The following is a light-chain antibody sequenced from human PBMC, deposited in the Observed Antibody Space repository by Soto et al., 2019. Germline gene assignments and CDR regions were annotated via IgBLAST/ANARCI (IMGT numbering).Light chain of an antibody. CDR3: TSYTTTNALV. CDR1: SSDVGAYDY. Sequence: QSALTQPASVSGSPGQSITISCTGTSSDVGAYDYVSWYQQHPGTAPKLMIYEVSNRPSGVSDRFSGSKSGNTASLTISGLQAEHEAHYYCTSYTTTNALVFGGGTKLTVL. J-gene: IGLJ3*02. V-gene: IGLV2-14*01. CDR2: EVS.